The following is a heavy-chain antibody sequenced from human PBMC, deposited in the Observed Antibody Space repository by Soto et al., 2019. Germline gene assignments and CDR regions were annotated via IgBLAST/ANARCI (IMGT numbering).Heavy chain of an antibody. CDR2: INSYSGNT. Sequence: QVHLVQSGAEVKKPGASVKVSCKASGYNFTNYDVNWVRQAPGQGLEWMGWINSYSGNTDYAQKFQGRVSLTTDTSTTTAYMELRSLRSDDTAVYYCARKPLAVGGLSYHGMDVWGQGTTVTVSS. J-gene: IGHJ6*02. V-gene: IGHV1-18*04. CDR3: ARKPLAVGGLSYHGMDV. CDR1: GYNFTNYD. D-gene: IGHD6-19*01.